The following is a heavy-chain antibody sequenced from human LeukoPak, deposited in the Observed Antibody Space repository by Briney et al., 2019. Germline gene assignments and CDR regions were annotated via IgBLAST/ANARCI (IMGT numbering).Heavy chain of an antibody. V-gene: IGHV4-4*07. J-gene: IGHJ4*02. Sequence: PSETLSLTCTVSGGYINFYYWSWIRQPAGKGLEWIGRIYSTGSTNCSPSLKSRVTMSVDKSKNQFSLNLSSVTAADTAVYYCARGIADPYSFDSWGQGTLVTVSS. CDR2: IYSTGST. CDR1: GGYINFYY. CDR3: ARGIADPYSFDS. D-gene: IGHD6-13*01.